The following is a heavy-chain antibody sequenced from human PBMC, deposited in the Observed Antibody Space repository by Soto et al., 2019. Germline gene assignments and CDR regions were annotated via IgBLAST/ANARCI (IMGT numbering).Heavy chain of an antibody. V-gene: IGHV3-30*18. CDR3: AKNRGSSSDNYYYYYAMDV. CDR2: ISYDGGYK. D-gene: IGHD1-26*01. CDR1: RLRLSNSG. J-gene: IGHJ6*02. Sequence: GGSPRICSVACRLRLSNSGIPWVCPDPGKGLEWVAVISYDGGYKYYADSVKGRFTISRDNSKNTLYLQMDSLRAEDTAVYYCAKNRGSSSDNYYYYYAMDVWGQGTTVTVSS.